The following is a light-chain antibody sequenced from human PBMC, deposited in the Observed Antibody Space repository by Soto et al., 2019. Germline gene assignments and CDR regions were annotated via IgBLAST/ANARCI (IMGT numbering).Light chain of an antibody. Sequence: EIVLTQSPATLSVSPGERVTFSCRASQSFSSDLGWYQQKPGQAPRLLIYGASTRATGIPARFSGSGSGTEFTLTISSLQSEDFAVYYCQQNNKWPLTFGQGTKVDNK. CDR2: GAS. CDR3: QQNNKWPLT. CDR1: QSFSSD. J-gene: IGKJ1*01. V-gene: IGKV3-15*01.